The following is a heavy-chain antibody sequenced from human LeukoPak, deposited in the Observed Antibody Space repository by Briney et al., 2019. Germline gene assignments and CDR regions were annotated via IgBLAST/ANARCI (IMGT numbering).Heavy chain of an antibody. CDR2: IYNGANT. CDR3: ARASQWLAFDC. Sequence: GGSLRLSCAASGFSFSDHYMSWIRQAPGKGLEWVSVIYNGANTNYADSVSGRFTISRDKSKNTLDLQMNSLRDEDTAVYFCARASQWLAFDCWGQGTLVTVSS. J-gene: IGHJ4*02. CDR1: GFSFSDHY. D-gene: IGHD6-19*01. V-gene: IGHV3-66*01.